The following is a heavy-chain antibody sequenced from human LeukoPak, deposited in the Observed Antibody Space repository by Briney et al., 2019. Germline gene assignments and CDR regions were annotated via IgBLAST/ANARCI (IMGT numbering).Heavy chain of an antibody. Sequence: SVKVSCKASGGTFSSYAISWVRQAPGQGLEWMGGIIPIFCTANYAQKFQGRVTITADESTSTAYMELSSLRSEDTAVYYCARGSRDGYKAGPFDYWGQRTLVTVSS. J-gene: IGHJ4*02. V-gene: IGHV1-69*13. CDR3: ARGSRDGYKAGPFDY. D-gene: IGHD5-24*01. CDR1: GGTFSSYA. CDR2: IIPIFCTA.